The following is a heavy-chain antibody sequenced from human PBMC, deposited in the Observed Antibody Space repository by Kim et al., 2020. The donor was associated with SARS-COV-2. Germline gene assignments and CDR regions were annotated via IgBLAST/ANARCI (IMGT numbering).Heavy chain of an antibody. Sequence: NYARKLQGRVTMTTDPSTSTAYMELRSLRSDDPAVYYCARGGDYGDQNDYWGQGTLVTVSS. J-gene: IGHJ4*02. CDR3: ARGGDYGDQNDY. V-gene: IGHV1-18*01. D-gene: IGHD4-17*01.